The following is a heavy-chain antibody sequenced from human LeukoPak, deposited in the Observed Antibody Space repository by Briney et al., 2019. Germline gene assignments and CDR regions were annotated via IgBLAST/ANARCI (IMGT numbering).Heavy chain of an antibody. CDR1: GYTFTGYY. Sequence: GASVKVSCKASGYTFTGYYMHWVRQAPGLGLEWMGWINPNSGGTNYAQKFQGRVTMTRDTSISTAYMELSRLRSDDTAVYYRAYSSAWDLGDALDYWGQGTLVTVSS. CDR2: INPNSGGT. J-gene: IGHJ4*02. V-gene: IGHV1-2*02. D-gene: IGHD6-19*01. CDR3: AYSSAWDLGDALDY.